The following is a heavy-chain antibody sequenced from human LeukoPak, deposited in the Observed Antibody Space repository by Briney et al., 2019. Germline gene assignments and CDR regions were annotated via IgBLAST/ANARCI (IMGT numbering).Heavy chain of an antibody. V-gene: IGHV4-30-2*01. CDR3: ARQVGQGELPHFDY. CDR2: IYHSGST. CDR1: GGSISSGGYY. Sequence: SETLSLTCTVSGGSISSGGYYWSWIRQPPGKDLEWIGYIYHSGSTYYNPSLKSRVTISVDRSKNQFSLKLSSVTAADTAVYYCARQVGQGELPHFDYWGQGTLVTVSS. J-gene: IGHJ4*02. D-gene: IGHD1-26*01.